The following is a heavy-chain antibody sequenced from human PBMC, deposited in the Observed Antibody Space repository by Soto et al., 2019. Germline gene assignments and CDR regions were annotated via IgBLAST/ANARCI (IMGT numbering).Heavy chain of an antibody. J-gene: IGHJ3*02. D-gene: IGHD3-10*01. V-gene: IGHV3-11*01. Sequence: QVQLVESGGGLVKPGGSLRLSCAASGFTFSDYYMSWIRQAPGQGLEWGSYISSSGSTIYYADPWKGRFTISRDNAKNSLYLQMNSLRAEDTAVYYCARITRYKEGGVLWFGENGAFDIWGQGTMVTVSS. CDR1: GFTFSDYY. CDR2: ISSSGSTI. CDR3: ARITRYKEGGVLWFGENGAFDI.